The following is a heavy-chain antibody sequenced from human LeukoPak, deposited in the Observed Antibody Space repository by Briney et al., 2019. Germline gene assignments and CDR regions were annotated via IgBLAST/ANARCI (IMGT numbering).Heavy chain of an antibody. Sequence: GASLQISCKGSGSSFTSYWIGWVRQMPGKGLEWMGIIYPGDSDTRYSPSFQGQVTISADKSISTAYLQWSSLKASDTAMYYCARHPSGYQVDYWGQGTLVTVSS. V-gene: IGHV5-51*01. CDR2: IYPGDSDT. J-gene: IGHJ4*02. CDR1: GSSFTSYW. CDR3: ARHPSGYQVDY. D-gene: IGHD3-3*01.